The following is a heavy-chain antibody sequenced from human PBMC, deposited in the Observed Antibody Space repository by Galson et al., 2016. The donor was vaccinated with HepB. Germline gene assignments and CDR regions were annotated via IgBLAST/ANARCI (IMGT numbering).Heavy chain of an antibody. CDR3: AKQSERSLKNDAFDV. Sequence: SLRLSCAASGFTFHENAMHWVRQAPGKGLEWVSGISFNSVYIGYADSVKGRFTISRDNAKNSLYLQMDSLSPEDTALYYCAKQSERSLKNDAFDVWGQGTVVTVSS. CDR1: GFTFHENA. V-gene: IGHV3-9*01. CDR2: ISFNSVYI. J-gene: IGHJ3*01.